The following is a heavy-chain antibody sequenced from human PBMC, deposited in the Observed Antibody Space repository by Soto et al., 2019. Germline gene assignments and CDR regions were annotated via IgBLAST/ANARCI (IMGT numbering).Heavy chain of an antibody. Sequence: ASVKVSCKVSGYTLTGLSMHWVRQAPGKGLEWMGGFDPEDGETIYAQKFQGRVTMTEDTSTDTAYMELSSLRSEDTAVYYCATVPLELYSSSWYYYWGQGTLVTVSS. V-gene: IGHV1-24*01. CDR1: GYTLTGLS. CDR3: ATVPLELYSSSWYYY. CDR2: FDPEDGET. J-gene: IGHJ4*02. D-gene: IGHD6-13*01.